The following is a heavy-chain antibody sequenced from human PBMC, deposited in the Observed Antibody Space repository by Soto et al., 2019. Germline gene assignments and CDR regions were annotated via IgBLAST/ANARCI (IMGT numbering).Heavy chain of an antibody. Sequence: QVQLVQSGAEVKKPGASVKVSCKASGYTFTSYGISWVRQAPGQGLEWMGWISAYNGNTNYAQKLQGRVTMTTDTSTSTAYGELRSLRSDATAVYYCAREIPGRTALGIWFDPWGQGTLVTVSS. D-gene: IGHD7-27*01. CDR1: GYTFTSYG. CDR2: ISAYNGNT. CDR3: AREIPGRTALGIWFDP. J-gene: IGHJ5*02. V-gene: IGHV1-18*01.